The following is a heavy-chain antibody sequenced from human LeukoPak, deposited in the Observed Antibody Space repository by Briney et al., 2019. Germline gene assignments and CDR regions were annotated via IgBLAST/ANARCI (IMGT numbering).Heavy chain of an antibody. J-gene: IGHJ6*03. CDR3: ARVPTYTSASRYLDV. CDR1: YASITGHY. D-gene: IGHD2-15*01. V-gene: IGHV4-59*11. Sequence: SETLSLTRTVSYASITGHYWSWIRQPPGKGLEWIGCLLYSGYTEINPSLKSRVTISVDTSRSQFSLKLRSVTAADTAVYYCARVPTYTSASRYLDVWGEGTTVTVSS. CDR2: LLYSGYT.